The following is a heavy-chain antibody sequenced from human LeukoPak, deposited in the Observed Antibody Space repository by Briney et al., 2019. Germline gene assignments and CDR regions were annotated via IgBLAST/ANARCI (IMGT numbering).Heavy chain of an antibody. CDR1: GYTFTSSY. V-gene: IGHV1-46*01. D-gene: IGHD3-22*01. Sequence: ASVKVSCKASGYTFTSSYMHWVRHAPGQGLEWMGIINPSGGSTSYAQKFQGRVTMTRDTSTSTVYMELSSLRSEDTAGYYCASTVSGGYSLYYFDYWGEGTLVTVSS. CDR2: INPSGGST. J-gene: IGHJ4*02. CDR3: ASTVSGGYSLYYFDY.